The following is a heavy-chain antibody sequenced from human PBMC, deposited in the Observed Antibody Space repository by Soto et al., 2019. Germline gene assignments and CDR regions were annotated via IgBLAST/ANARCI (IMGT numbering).Heavy chain of an antibody. CDR3: AREWENRGFDY. CDR2: IIPILGIA. J-gene: IGHJ4*02. Sequence: QVQLVQSGAEVKKPGSSVKVSCKASGGTFSSYTISWVRQAPGQGLEWMGRIIPILGIANYAQKFQGRVTITAHKSTSTDYMELSSLRSEDTAVYYCAREWENRGFDYWGQGTLVTVSS. D-gene: IGHD1-26*01. V-gene: IGHV1-69*02. CDR1: GGTFSSYT.